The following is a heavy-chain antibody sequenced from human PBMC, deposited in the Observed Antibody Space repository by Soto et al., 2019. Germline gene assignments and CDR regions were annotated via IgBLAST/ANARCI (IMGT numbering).Heavy chain of an antibody. CDR2: ISYDGSNK. V-gene: IGHV3-30*03. D-gene: IGHD6-13*01. CDR3: ARSDSSSWSKGIDY. CDR1: GFTFSSYG. Sequence: GWSLRLSCAASGFTFSSYGMHWVRQAPGKGLEWVAVISYDGSNKYYADSVKGRFTISRDNSKNTLYLQMNSLRAEDTAVYYCARSDSSSWSKGIDYWGQGTLVTVSS. J-gene: IGHJ4*02.